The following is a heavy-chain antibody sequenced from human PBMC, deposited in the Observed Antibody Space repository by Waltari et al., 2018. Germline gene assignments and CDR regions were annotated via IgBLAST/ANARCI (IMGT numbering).Heavy chain of an antibody. CDR1: GYTFTRYD. Sequence: QVQLVQSGAEGKKPGASVTVSCKASGYTFTRYDINWVRQATGQGLEWMGWMNPNSGNTGYAQKFQGRFTITRNTSISTAYMELSSLRSEDTAVYYCARHSRDYYGMDVWGQGTTVTVSS. D-gene: IGHD2-15*01. CDR2: MNPNSGNT. J-gene: IGHJ6*02. CDR3: ARHSRDYYGMDV. V-gene: IGHV1-8*03.